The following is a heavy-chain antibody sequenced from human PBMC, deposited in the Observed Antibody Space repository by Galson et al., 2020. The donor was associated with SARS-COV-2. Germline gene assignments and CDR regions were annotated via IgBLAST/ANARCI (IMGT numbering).Heavy chain of an antibody. Sequence: GGSLRLSCAASGFTFDDYAMHWVRQAPGKGLEWDSGISWNSGSIGYADSVKGRFTISRDNAKNSLYLQMNSLRAEDTALYYCAKDIGYGSGGIYYWGQGTLVTVSS. D-gene: IGHD3-10*01. CDR2: ISWNSGSI. CDR1: GFTFDDYA. J-gene: IGHJ4*02. V-gene: IGHV3-9*01. CDR3: AKDIGYGSGGIYY.